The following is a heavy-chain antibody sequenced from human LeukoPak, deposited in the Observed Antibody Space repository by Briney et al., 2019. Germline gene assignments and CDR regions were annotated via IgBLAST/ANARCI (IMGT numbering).Heavy chain of an antibody. Sequence: KPSETLSLTCTVFGGSISDNKYFWGCIRQPPGEGLEWIGNIFYSGSTYYRPSLKSRLSMSVDTSKNQFSLKLRTVTAADTAVYYCARSFQGEYFDFWGQGALVTVSS. V-gene: IGHV4-39*01. CDR2: IFYSGST. CDR1: GGSISDNKYF. D-gene: IGHD3-10*01. J-gene: IGHJ4*02. CDR3: ARSFQGEYFDF.